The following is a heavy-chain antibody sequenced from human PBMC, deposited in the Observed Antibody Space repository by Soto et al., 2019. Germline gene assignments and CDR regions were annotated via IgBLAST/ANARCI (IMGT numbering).Heavy chain of an antibody. CDR2: INPNSGGT. Sequence: ASVKVSCKASGYTFTGYYMHWVRQAPGQGLEWMGWINPNSGGTNYAQKFQGWVTMTRDTSISTAYMELSRLRSDDTAVYYCAKDTYLGIHRGAFDIWGQGTMVTVSS. D-gene: IGHD2-8*01. J-gene: IGHJ3*02. CDR3: AKDTYLGIHRGAFDI. CDR1: GYTFTGYY. V-gene: IGHV1-2*04.